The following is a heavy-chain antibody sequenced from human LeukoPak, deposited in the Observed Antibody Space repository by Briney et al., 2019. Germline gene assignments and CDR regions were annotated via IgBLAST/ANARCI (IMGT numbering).Heavy chain of an antibody. Sequence: SETLSLTCAVYGGSFSGYYWSWIRQPPGKGLEWIGEINHSGSTNYNPSLKSRVTISVDTSKNQFSLKLSSVTAADTAVYYCARGVSSGYSRGAYYFDYWGQGTLVTVSS. CDR1: GGSFSGYY. J-gene: IGHJ4*02. D-gene: IGHD3-22*01. CDR2: INHSGST. V-gene: IGHV4-34*01. CDR3: ARGVSSGYSRGAYYFDY.